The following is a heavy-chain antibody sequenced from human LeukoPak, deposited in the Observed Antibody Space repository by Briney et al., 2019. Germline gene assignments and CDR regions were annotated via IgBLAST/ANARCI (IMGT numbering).Heavy chain of an antibody. V-gene: IGHV3-30*02. CDR2: IRYDGSNK. CDR3: ASTPVVISAGDY. D-gene: IGHD4-23*01. Sequence: GGSLRLSCAASGFTFSSYGMHWVRQAPGKGLEWVAFIRYDGSNKYYADSVKGRFTISRDNSKNTLYLQMNSLRAEDTAVYYCASTPVVISAGDYWGQGTLVTVSS. J-gene: IGHJ4*02. CDR1: GFTFSSYG.